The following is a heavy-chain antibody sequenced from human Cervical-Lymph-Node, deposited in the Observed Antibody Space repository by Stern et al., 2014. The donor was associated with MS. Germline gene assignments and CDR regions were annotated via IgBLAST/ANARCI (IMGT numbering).Heavy chain of an antibody. D-gene: IGHD5-18*01. CDR2: VVHIDGVE. J-gene: IGHJ4*02. CDR1: GDTFNNYI. V-gene: IGHV1-69*09. CDR3: AREDLADTAPSDF. Sequence: QMQLVQSGAEVKKPGSSVKVSCKASGDTFNNYIFSWVRQAPGQGLEWMGRVVHIDGVENYAQKFQDRVTISADKSTSTVYMELRSLRSEDTAIYYCAREDLADTAPSDFWGQGTLVTVSS.